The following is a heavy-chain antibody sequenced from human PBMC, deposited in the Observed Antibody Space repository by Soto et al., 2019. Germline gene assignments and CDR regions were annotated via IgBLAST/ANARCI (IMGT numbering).Heavy chain of an antibody. CDR2: ISYDGSNK. CDR1: GFTFSSYS. D-gene: IGHD3-3*01. Sequence: PVGPLRLSLEATGFTFSSYSLHWVRQAPGKGLAWVAVISYDGSNKYYADSVKGRFTISRDNSKNTLYLQMNSLRDEETAVYYCATNDGRDVWGQGST. J-gene: IGHJ6*02. CDR3: ATNDGRDV. V-gene: IGHV3-30-3*01.